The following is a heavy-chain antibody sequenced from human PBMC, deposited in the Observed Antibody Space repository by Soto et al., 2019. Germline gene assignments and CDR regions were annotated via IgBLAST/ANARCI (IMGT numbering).Heavy chain of an antibody. Sequence: EVQLVESGGGLVQPGRSLRLSCAASGLSFDDYAMHWVRQAPGNGLEWVSGISWNSGNIGYADSVKGRFTISRDNAKNSLYLQMNSLRAEDTALYYCAKRVGAFEIWGQGTMVTVSS. CDR2: ISWNSGNI. J-gene: IGHJ3*02. CDR1: GLSFDDYA. V-gene: IGHV3-9*01. D-gene: IGHD1-26*01. CDR3: AKRVGAFEI.